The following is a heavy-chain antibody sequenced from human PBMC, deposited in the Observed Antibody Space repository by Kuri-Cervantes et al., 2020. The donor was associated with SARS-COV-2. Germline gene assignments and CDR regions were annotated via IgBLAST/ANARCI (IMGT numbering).Heavy chain of an antibody. CDR2: ISSSSSYI. J-gene: IGHJ4*02. V-gene: IGHV3-21*01. Sequence: ETLSLTCTVSGGSISSYYWSWIRQPPGKGLEWVSSISSSSSYIYYADSMRGRFTISRDNAKNSLYLQMNSLRAEDTAVYYCAREDGKALQDPRLWDYWGQGTLVTVSS. CDR1: GGSISSYY. D-gene: IGHD4-11*01. CDR3: AREDGKALQDPRLWDY.